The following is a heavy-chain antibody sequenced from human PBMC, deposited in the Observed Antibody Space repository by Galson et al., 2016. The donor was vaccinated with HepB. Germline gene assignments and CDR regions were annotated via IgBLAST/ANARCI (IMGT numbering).Heavy chain of an antibody. CDR2: IYSGGST. V-gene: IGHV3-66*01. CDR1: GFTVSSNY. D-gene: IGHD3-3*01. Sequence: SLRLSCAASGFTVSSNYMSWVRQAPGKGLEWVSVIYSGGSTYYADSVKGRFTISRDNSKNTLYLQMNSLRAEDTAVYYCARDPKSYDFWSGTYYYGVDVWGQGTTVTVSS. CDR3: ARDPKSYDFWSGTYYYGVDV. J-gene: IGHJ6*02.